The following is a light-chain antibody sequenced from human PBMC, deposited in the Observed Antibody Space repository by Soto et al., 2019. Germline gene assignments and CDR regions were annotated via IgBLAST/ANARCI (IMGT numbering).Light chain of an antibody. J-gene: IGKJ1*01. V-gene: IGKV3-15*01. CDR2: GAS. Sequence: EVVMTQSPATLSVSPGERVTLSCRASQSISSNLAWYQLKAGQTPRLLVYGASTRATGFPGKLSVSGSGTESTPTISDLQSEYLVVYFCQQYNYWPPTFGQGTKVEIK. CDR3: QQYNYWPPT. CDR1: QSISSN.